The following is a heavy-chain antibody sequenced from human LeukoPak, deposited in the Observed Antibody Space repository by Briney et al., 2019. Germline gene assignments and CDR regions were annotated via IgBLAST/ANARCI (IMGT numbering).Heavy chain of an antibody. V-gene: IGHV3-74*01. CDR2: INYDGST. CDR3: VRGCSSTSCYPFEY. CDR1: GFTFSNYW. Sequence: GGSLRLSCAASGFTFSNYWMHWFRQAPGKGLVWVSRINYDGSTNYADSVKGRFTISRDNARNTLYMQMNSLRAEDTAVYYCVRGCSSTSCYPFEYWGQGTLVTVSS. J-gene: IGHJ4*02. D-gene: IGHD2-2*01.